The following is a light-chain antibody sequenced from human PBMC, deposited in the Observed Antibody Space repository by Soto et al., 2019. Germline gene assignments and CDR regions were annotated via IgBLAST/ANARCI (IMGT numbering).Light chain of an antibody. CDR1: SSDVGGYNY. CDR2: DVS. CDR3: CSYAGSTTLV. J-gene: IGLJ2*01. V-gene: IGLV2-11*01. Sequence: QSALTQPRSVSGSPGQSVTISCTGTSSDVGGYNYVSWYQQDPGKAPKLMIYDVSKRPSGVPDRFSGSKSGNTASLTISGLQAEEEADSYCCSYAGSTTLVFGGGTNLTVL.